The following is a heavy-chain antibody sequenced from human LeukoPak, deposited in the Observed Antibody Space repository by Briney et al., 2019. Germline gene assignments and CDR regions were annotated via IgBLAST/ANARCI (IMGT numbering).Heavy chain of an antibody. V-gene: IGHV4-39*01. CDR2: IYYSGTT. Sequence: SETLSLTCSVSGGSINSNSHHWDWIRQAPGKGLEWIGNIYYSGTTSYNPSLKSRVTISVDTSKNQFSLRLSSVTAADTAVYYCARRGDILTDYAFDYWGQGTLVTVPS. J-gene: IGHJ4*02. CDR1: GGSINSNSHH. CDR3: ARRGDILTDYAFDY. D-gene: IGHD3-9*01.